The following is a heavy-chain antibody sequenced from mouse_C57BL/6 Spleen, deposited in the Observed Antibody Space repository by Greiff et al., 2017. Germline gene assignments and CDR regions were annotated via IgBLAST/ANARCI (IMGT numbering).Heavy chain of an antibody. CDR3: TRGGSSYAPWFAY. CDR2: IDPETGGT. CDR1: GYTFTDYE. Sequence: QVQLQQSGAELVRPGASVTLSCKASGYTFTDYEMHWVKQTPVPGLEWIGAIDPETGGTAYNQKFQGKAILTADKSSSTAYMALRSLTSGDSAVYYCTRGGSSYAPWFAYWGQETLVTVSA. V-gene: IGHV1-15*01. D-gene: IGHD1-1*01. J-gene: IGHJ3*01.